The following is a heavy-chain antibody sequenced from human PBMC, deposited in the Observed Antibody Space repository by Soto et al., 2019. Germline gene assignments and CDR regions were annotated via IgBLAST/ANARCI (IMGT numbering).Heavy chain of an antibody. CDR3: ARDGPSSSPPYYYYGMDV. CDR1: GGSISSGGYY. V-gene: IGHV4-31*03. D-gene: IGHD6-13*01. CDR2: TFYSGST. J-gene: IGHJ6*02. Sequence: QVQLQESGPGLVKPSQTLSLTCTVSGGSISSGGYYWSWIRQHPGKGLEWIGYTFYSGSTYYNPSLKSRVTISVDTSKNQFSLKLSSVTAADTAVYYCARDGPSSSPPYYYYGMDVWCQGTTVTVSS.